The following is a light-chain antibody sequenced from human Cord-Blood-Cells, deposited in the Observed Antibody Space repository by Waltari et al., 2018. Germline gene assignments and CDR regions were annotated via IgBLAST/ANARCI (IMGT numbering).Light chain of an antibody. V-gene: IGLV2-14*01. J-gene: IGLJ3*02. CDR2: EVS. CDR1: SSDVGGYNS. CDR3: SSYTSSSTLV. Sequence: QSALTQPASVSGSPGQSTTISCPGTSSDVGGYNSVSWYQQHPGKAPKLMIYEVSNRPSGVSNRFSGSKSGNTASLTISGLQAEDEADYYCSSYTSSSTLVFGGGTKLTVL.